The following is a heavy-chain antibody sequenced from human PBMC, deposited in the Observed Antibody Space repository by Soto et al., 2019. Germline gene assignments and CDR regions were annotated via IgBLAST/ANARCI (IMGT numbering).Heavy chain of an antibody. J-gene: IGHJ4*02. CDR3: ARTRASTNDY. V-gene: IGHV4-59*01. CDR1: GGSLSSYY. Sequence: ASETLSLSCVVSGGSLSSYYWSWIRQPPGKGLEWIGYIYYSGSTNYNPSLKSRVTISVDTSKNQFSLKLSSVTAADTAVYYCARTRASTNDYWGRGTLVTVSS. D-gene: IGHD3-10*01. CDR2: IYYSGST.